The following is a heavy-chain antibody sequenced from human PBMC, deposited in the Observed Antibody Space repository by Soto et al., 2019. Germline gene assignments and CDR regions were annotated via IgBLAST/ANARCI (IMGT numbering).Heavy chain of an antibody. J-gene: IGHJ4*02. V-gene: IGHV4-4*02. CDR3: ARAAMGGSSWPFDY. Sequence: QVQLQESGPGLVKPSGTLSLTCAVSGGSISSSNWWSWVRQPPGKGLEWIGEIYHSGSTNYSPSPKSRVTIAVDKSKNPSSLKLSSVTAADTAVYYCARAAMGGSSWPFDYWGQGTLVTVSS. CDR1: GGSISSSNW. D-gene: IGHD6-13*01. CDR2: IYHSGST.